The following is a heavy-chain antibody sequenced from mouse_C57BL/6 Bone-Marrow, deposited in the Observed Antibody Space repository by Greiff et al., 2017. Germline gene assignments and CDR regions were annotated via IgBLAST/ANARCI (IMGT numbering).Heavy chain of an antibody. V-gene: IGHV1-81*01. D-gene: IGHD3-1*01. J-gene: IGHJ2*01. CDR1: GYTFTSYG. CDR2: IYPRSGNT. Sequence: VKLMESGAELARPGASVKLSCKASGYTFTSYGISWVKQRTGQGLEWIGEIYPRSGNTYYNEKFKGKATLTADKSSSTAYMELRSLTSEDSAVYFCARGGLYYFDYWGQGTTLTVSS. CDR3: ARGGLYYFDY.